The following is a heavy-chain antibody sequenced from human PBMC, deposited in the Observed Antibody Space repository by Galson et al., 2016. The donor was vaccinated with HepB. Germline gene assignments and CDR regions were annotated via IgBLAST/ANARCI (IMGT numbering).Heavy chain of an antibody. D-gene: IGHD3-16*02. CDR3: ARQYGRVFEY. V-gene: IGHV6-1*01. CDR2: TYYRSKWFN. J-gene: IGHJ4*02. CDR1: GDSVSNHNAA. Sequence: CAISGDSVSNHNAAWHCIRQSPSRGLEWLGKTYYRSKWFNDYTGSVTSRISINPDTSQNQFSLQLNSVTPEDTAVYYCARQYGRVFEYWGQGTLVTVSS.